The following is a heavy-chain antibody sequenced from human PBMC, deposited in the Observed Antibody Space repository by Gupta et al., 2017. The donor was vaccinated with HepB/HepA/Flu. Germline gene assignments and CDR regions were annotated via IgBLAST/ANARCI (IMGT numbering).Heavy chain of an antibody. J-gene: IGHJ4*02. V-gene: IGHV3-23*01. CDR1: GFTFSSYA. CDR3: AGGPNNDWQYFHY. D-gene: IGHD3-9*01. Sequence: EVRLLESGGGLVQPGGSLRLSCATPGFTFSSYAMSWVRQAPGKGLEWVSVIGARGSTFYTDSVKGRFTITRDNSKNTLSLQMNNLGAEDAAVYFCAGGPNNDWQYFHYWGQGTLVTVSS. CDR2: IGARGST.